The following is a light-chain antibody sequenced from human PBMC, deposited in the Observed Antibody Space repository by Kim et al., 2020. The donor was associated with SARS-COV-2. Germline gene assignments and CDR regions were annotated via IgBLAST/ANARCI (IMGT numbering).Light chain of an antibody. J-gene: IGKJ1*01. CDR1: QSVSSSY. CDR2: GAS. Sequence: SPGERATLSCRASQSVSSSYLAWYQQNPGQTPRLLIYGASSRATGIPDRFSGSGSGTDFTLTISRLEPEDFAVYYCQQYGSSPGTFGQGTKVDIK. V-gene: IGKV3-20*01. CDR3: QQYGSSPGT.